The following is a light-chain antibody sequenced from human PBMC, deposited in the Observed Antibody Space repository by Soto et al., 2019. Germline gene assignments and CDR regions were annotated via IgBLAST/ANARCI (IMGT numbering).Light chain of an antibody. V-gene: IGKV1-5*03. Sequence: DIQMTQSPSTLSASVGDRVTITCRASQSINTWLAWYQQKAGKAPKVLIYEASTLESGVPSRFSGSGSGTEFTLTISSLQPDDFATYYCQQYNGYFRTFGQGTKVEIK. CDR3: QQYNGYFRT. J-gene: IGKJ1*01. CDR2: EAS. CDR1: QSINTW.